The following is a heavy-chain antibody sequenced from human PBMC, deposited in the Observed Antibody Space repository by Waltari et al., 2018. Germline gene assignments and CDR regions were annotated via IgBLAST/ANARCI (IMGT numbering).Heavy chain of an antibody. CDR3: ARGNYYDGSGRYYYYYGMDV. CDR2: INHSGST. D-gene: IGHD3-22*01. V-gene: IGHV4-34*01. Sequence: QVQLQQWGAGLLKPSETLSLTCAVYGGSFSGYYWSWIRQPPGKGLEWIGEINHSGSTNYNPSLKSRVTISVDTSKNQFSLKLSSVTAADTAVYYCARGNYYDGSGRYYYYYGMDVWGQGTTVTVSS. CDR1: GGSFSGYY. J-gene: IGHJ6*02.